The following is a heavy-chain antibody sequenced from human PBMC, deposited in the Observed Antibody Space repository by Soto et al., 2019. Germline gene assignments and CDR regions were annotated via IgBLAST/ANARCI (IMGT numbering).Heavy chain of an antibody. J-gene: IGHJ6*02. V-gene: IGHV1-69*13. CDR1: GATFTSYA. CDR3: ARVVRDFWSGSYYYGMDV. D-gene: IGHD3-3*01. Sequence: SVKVSCKASGATFTSYAISWVRQAPGQGLKWMGGIIPIFGKANYAQNFQARVTITADESTSTAYMELSSLRSEDTAVYYCARVVRDFWSGSYYYGMDVWGQGTTVTVSS. CDR2: IIPIFGKA.